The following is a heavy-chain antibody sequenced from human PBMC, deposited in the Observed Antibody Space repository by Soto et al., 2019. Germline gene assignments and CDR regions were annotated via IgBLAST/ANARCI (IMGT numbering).Heavy chain of an antibody. J-gene: IGHJ3*02. CDR2: INPATGAA. V-gene: IGHV1-2*02. CDR3: ARGGGVGVAGSAAFDM. CDR1: GYPVTAYY. D-gene: IGHD3-3*01. Sequence: QLHLVQSGVVVKKPGASVTVSCSASGYPVTAYYMHWVRQAPGRGLEWMGGINPATGAAKYTQTFQGRVTMTRDTSPSTVFMELSGLTSEDTAVFYGARGGGVGVAGSAAFDMWGQGTLVTVSS.